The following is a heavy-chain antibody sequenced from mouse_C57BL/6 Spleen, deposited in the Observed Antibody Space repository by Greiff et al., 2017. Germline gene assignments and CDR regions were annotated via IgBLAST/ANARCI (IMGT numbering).Heavy chain of an antibody. Sequence: VQLQQPGTELVKPGASVKLSCKASGYTFTSYWMHWVKQRPGQGLEWIGNINPSNGGTNYNEKFKSKATLTVDKSSSTAYMPLSSLTSEDSAVYYCARSATQFSAWFAYWGQGTLVTVSA. CDR2: INPSNGGT. CDR3: ARSATQFSAWFAY. CDR1: GYTFTSYW. D-gene: IGHD6-1*01. V-gene: IGHV1-53*01. J-gene: IGHJ3*01.